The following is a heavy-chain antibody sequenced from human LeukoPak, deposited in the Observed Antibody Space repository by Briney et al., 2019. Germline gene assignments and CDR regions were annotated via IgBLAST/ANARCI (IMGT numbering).Heavy chain of an antibody. CDR2: ISSRSSTI. J-gene: IGHJ4*03. D-gene: IGHD6-6*01. V-gene: IGHV3-48*04. CDR1: GFTFSSYS. CDR3: AREGSSSSGRYFDY. Sequence: GGSLRLSCAASGFTFSSYSMNWDRQAPGKGLEWVSYISSRSSTIYYADSVKGRFTISRDNAKNTLYLQMNSLRAEDTAVYYCAREGSSSSGRYFDYWGQGTTVTVSS.